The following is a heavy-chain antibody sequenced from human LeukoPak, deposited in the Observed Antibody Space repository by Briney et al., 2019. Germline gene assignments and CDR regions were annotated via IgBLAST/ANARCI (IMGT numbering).Heavy chain of an antibody. CDR2: IGYDGSNK. CDR3: AKKSYRSGRL. Sequence: GGSLRLSCAASGFPFSSYGMLWLPQAPGKGREWMAFIGYDGSNKYYADSVKGRFTISRDNSKNTLYLQMNSLRAEDTAVYYWAKKSYRSGRLGGQGTLVTVSS. V-gene: IGHV3-30*02. D-gene: IGHD6-19*01. CDR1: GFPFSSYG. J-gene: IGHJ4*02.